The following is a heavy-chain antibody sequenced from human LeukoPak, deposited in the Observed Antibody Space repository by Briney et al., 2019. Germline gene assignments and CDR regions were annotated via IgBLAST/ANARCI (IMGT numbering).Heavy chain of an antibody. D-gene: IGHD6-19*01. Sequence: PGGSLRLSCAASGFTFSSYSMNWVRQAPGKGLEWVSSISSSSSYIYYADSVKGRFTISRDNAKNSLYLQMNSLRAEDTAVYYCARDSSGWDNRFYYYYGMDVWGQGTTVTVSS. CDR3: ARDSSGWDNRFYYYYGMDV. J-gene: IGHJ6*02. CDR2: ISSSSSYI. CDR1: GFTFSSYS. V-gene: IGHV3-21*01.